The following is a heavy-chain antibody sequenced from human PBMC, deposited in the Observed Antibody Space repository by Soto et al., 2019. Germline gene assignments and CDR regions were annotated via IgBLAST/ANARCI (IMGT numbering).Heavy chain of an antibody. CDR2: IYWDDDK. D-gene: IGHD6-19*01. J-gene: IGHJ6*03. Sequence: SGPTLVKPTQTLTLTCTFSGFSLSTSGVGVGWIRQPPGKALEWLALIYWDDDKRYSPSLKSRLTITKDTSKNQVVLTMTNMDPVDTATYYCAHTSSGWYSDYYYYYMDVWGKGTTVTVSS. CDR3: AHTSSGWYSDYYYYYMDV. V-gene: IGHV2-5*02. CDR1: GFSLSTSGVG.